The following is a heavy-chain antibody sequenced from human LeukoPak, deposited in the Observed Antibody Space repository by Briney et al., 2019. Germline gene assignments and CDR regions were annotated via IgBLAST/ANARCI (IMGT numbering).Heavy chain of an antibody. V-gene: IGHV4-59*01. D-gene: IGHD3-10*01. CDR3: ARSSVLWFGELGRDYYFDY. CDR2: IYYSGST. J-gene: IGHJ4*02. CDR1: GGSISSYY. Sequence: SETLSLTCTVSGGSISSYYRSWIRQPPGKGLEWIGCIYYSGSTNYNPSLKSRGTISVDTSKNQFSLKLSSVTAADTAVYYCARSSVLWFGELGRDYYFDYWGQGTLVTVSS.